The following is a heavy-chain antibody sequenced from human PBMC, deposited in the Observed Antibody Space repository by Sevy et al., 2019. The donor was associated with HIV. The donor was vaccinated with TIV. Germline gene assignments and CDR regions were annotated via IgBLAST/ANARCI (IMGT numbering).Heavy chain of an antibody. D-gene: IGHD2-2*01. CDR3: IPWDSLVLVPAAPYYFDY. Sequence: GGSLRLSCAASGFTFSSYAMHWVRQAPGKGLEWVAVISYDGSNKYYADSVKGRFTISRDNSKNTLYLQMNSLRAGDTAVYYCIPWDSLVLVPAAPYYFDYWGQGTLVTVSS. CDR2: ISYDGSNK. V-gene: IGHV3-30*04. CDR1: GFTFSSYA. J-gene: IGHJ4*02.